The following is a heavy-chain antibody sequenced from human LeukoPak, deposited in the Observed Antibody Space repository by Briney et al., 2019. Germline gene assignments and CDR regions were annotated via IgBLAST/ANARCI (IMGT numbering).Heavy chain of an antibody. V-gene: IGHV4-34*01. D-gene: IGHD3-10*01. CDR2: INHRGST. Sequence: PSETLSLTCAVYGGSFSGYYWSWIRQPPGKGLEWIGEINHRGSTNYNPSLKSRVTISVDTSKNQFSLKLSSATAADTAVYYCASATMVRGVHGGYFDYWGQGTLVTVSS. CDR3: ASATMVRGVHGGYFDY. CDR1: GGSFSGYY. J-gene: IGHJ4*02.